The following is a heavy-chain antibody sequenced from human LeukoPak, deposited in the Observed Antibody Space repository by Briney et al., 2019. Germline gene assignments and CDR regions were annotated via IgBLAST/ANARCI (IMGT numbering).Heavy chain of an antibody. V-gene: IGHV3-53*01. CDR3: ARGVEPLAANTLAY. CDR1: RFTFTRHA. CDR2: LYSDGNT. D-gene: IGHD1-14*01. Sequence: GGSLRLSCAASRFTFTRHAMSWVRQAPGKGLEWVSVLYSDGNTKYADSVQGRFTISRDNSKNTLYLEMNSLSPDDTAVYYCARGVEPLAANTLAYWGQGTLVTVSS. J-gene: IGHJ4*02.